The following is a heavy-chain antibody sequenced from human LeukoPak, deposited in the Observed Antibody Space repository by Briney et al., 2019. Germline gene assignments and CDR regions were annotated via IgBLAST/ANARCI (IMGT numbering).Heavy chain of an antibody. Sequence: SETLSLTCAVYGGSFSGYYWSWIRQPPGKGLEWIGEINHSGSTNYNPSLKSRVTISVDTSKNQFSLKLSSVTAADTAVYYCARGICLGYSYGYCTSGIDYWGQGTLVTVSS. CDR3: ARGICLGYSYGYCTSGIDY. CDR2: INHSGST. J-gene: IGHJ4*02. V-gene: IGHV4-34*01. CDR1: GGSFSGYY. D-gene: IGHD5-18*01.